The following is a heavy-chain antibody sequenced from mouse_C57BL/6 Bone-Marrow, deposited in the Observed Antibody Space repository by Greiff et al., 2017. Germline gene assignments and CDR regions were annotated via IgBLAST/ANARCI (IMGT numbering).Heavy chain of an antibody. CDR1: GYTFTSYW. D-gene: IGHD2-1*01. J-gene: IGHJ2*01. V-gene: IGHV1-55*01. CDR2: IYPGSGST. CDR3: TREGLYERGLYYGNP. Sequence: QVQLQQPGAELVKPGASVKMSCKASGYTFTSYWITWVKQRPGQGLEWIGDIYPGSGSTNYNEKFKSKATLTVDTSSSTAYMQLSSLASEDSAVXYCTREGLYERGLYYGNPWGPGTTLTVSS.